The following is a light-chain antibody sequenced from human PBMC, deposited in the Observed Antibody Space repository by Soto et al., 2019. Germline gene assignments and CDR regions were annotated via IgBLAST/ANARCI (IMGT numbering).Light chain of an antibody. V-gene: IGKV3-20*01. Sequence: EIVLTQSPGTLFLSPGEKATLSCRAIQSVSSSYLAWYQQKPGQAPRLLIYGASSRATGIPDRFSGSGSGTDFTLTISRLEPEDFAVYYCQQYASSPRTFGQGTKV. CDR2: GAS. CDR3: QQYASSPRT. CDR1: QSVSSSY. J-gene: IGKJ1*01.